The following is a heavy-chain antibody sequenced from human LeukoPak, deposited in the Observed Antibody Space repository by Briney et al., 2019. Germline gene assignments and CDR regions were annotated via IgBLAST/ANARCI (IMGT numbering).Heavy chain of an antibody. V-gene: IGHV4-59*01. CDR2: ISYSGNT. Sequence: SEPLSLTCPVSGGSISTYYWSWIRQPPGKGLEWIGYISYSGNTNYDPSLKSRVTISVDTSKNQFSLKLSSVTAADTAVYYCARVRKTQIYNYGSLDYYYYMDVWGKGTTVTVSS. CDR3: ARVRKTQIYNYGSLDYYYYMDV. J-gene: IGHJ6*03. D-gene: IGHD5-18*01. CDR1: GGSISTYY.